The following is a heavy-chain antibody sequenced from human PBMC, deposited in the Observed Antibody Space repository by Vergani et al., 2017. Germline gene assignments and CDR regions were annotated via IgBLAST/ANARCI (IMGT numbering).Heavy chain of an antibody. CDR3: ARGGLDMATNSFYYFDY. CDR2: IYSGGST. J-gene: IGHJ4*02. V-gene: IGHV3-53*04. Sequence: EVQLVESGGGLVQPGGSLRLSCAASGFTVSSNYMSWVRQAPGKGLEWVSVIYSGGSTYYADSVKGRFTISRHNSKNTLYLQMNSLRAEDTGVYYCARGGLDMATNSFYYFDYWGQGTLVTVSS. D-gene: IGHD5-24*01. CDR1: GFTVSSNY.